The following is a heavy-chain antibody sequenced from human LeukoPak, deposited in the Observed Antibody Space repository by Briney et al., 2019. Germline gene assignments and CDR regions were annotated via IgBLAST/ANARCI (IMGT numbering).Heavy chain of an antibody. CDR2: ISAYNGNT. J-gene: IGHJ5*02. D-gene: IGHD3-10*01. Sequence: ASVKVSCKASGYTFTSYGISWVRQAPGQGLEWMGWISAYNGNTNYAQKLQGRVTMTTDTSTSTAYMELRSLRSDDTAVYYCARVRPPDPNPITMVRKEWFDPWGQGTLVTVSS. CDR3: ARVRPPDPNPITMVRKEWFDP. CDR1: GYTFTSYG. V-gene: IGHV1-18*04.